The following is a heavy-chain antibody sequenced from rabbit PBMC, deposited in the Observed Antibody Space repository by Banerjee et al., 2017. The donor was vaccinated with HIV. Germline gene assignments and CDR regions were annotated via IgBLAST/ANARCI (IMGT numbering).Heavy chain of an antibody. Sequence: QEQLKETGGGLVQPGGSLTLSCKASGFDFSSYYMSWVRQAPGKGLEWIGCIYAGSGSTYYASWAKGRFTISKTSSTTVTLQMTSLTVADTATYFCVRDGYDDYGDYNLWGPGTLVTVS. CDR1: GFDFSSYYM. V-gene: IGHV1S45*01. D-gene: IGHD2-1*01. J-gene: IGHJ4*01. CDR2: IYAGSGST. CDR3: VRDGYDDYGDYNL.